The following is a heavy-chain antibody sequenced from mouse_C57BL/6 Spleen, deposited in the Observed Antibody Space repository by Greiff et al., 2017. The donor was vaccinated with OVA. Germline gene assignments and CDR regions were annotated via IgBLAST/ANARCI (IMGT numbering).Heavy chain of an antibody. J-gene: IGHJ4*01. CDR2: IWSDGST. V-gene: IGHV2-6*03. CDR1: GFSLTSYG. CDR3: ARGGDYYAMDY. Sequence: VKLMESGPGLVAPSQSLSITCTVSGFSLTSYGVHWVRQPPGKGLEWLVVIWSDGSTTYNSALKSRLSISKDNSKSQVFLKMNSLQTDDTAMDYCARGGDYYAMDYWGQGTSVTGSS.